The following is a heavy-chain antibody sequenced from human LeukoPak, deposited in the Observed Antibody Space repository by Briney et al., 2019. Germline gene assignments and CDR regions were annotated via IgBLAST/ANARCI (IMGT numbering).Heavy chain of an antibody. J-gene: IGHJ4*02. D-gene: IGHD6-19*01. V-gene: IGHV1-69*04. Sequence: SVKVSCKASGGTFSSYAISWVRQAPGQGLEWMGRVIPILGIANYAQKFQGRVTITADKSTSTAYMELSSLRSEDTAVYYCARGSAVAGPPDYWGQGTLVTVSS. CDR1: GGTFSSYA. CDR3: ARGSAVAGPPDY. CDR2: VIPILGIA.